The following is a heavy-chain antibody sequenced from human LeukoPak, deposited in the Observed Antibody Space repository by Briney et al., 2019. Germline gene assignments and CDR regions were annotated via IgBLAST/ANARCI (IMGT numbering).Heavy chain of an antibody. CDR3: ACQSRDSYDISGYSPDDY. CDR1: GFTVSSTY. J-gene: IGHJ4*02. CDR2: IYSGGST. Sequence: PGGSLRLSCAPSGFTVSSTYIRWVRQAPGKGLEGVSVIYSGGSTYYADSVRGRFTIPRDNSKNTLYLQMNRLRAEDTAVYYCACQSRDSYDISGYSPDDYWGQGTLVTVSS. D-gene: IGHD3-22*01. V-gene: IGHV3-66*04.